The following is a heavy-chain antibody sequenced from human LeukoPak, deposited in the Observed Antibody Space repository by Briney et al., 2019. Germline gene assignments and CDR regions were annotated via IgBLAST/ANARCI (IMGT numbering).Heavy chain of an antibody. D-gene: IGHD1-26*01. CDR3: WRGVGSIPPNWFDP. CDR2: ISSSSSYI. CDR1: GFTFSSYS. V-gene: IGHV3-21*01. J-gene: IGHJ5*02. Sequence: PGGSLRLSCAASGFTFSSYSMNWVRRAPGKGLEWVSSISSSSSYIYYADSVKGRFTISRDNAKNSLYLQMNSLRAEAPAGYYFWRGVGSIPPNWFDPWGQGTLVTVSS.